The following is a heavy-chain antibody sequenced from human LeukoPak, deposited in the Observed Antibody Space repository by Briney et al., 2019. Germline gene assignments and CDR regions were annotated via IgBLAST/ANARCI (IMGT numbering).Heavy chain of an antibody. V-gene: IGHV3-33*01. D-gene: IGHD3-10*01. CDR3: ARDSGFGELVTYYFDY. CDR1: GFNFSNYG. Sequence: PGRSLRLSCAASGFNFSNYGMHWVRQVPGTGLEWVAVIWYDGNTKYYADYVKGRFTVPRDNSKNTLYLQMNILRPEDTAIYYCARDSGFGELVTYYFDYWGQGTLVTVSS. CDR2: IWYDGNTK. J-gene: IGHJ4*02.